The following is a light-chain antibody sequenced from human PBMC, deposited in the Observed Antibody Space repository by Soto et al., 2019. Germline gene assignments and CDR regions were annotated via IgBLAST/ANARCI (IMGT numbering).Light chain of an antibody. J-gene: IGLJ1*01. V-gene: IGLV3-21*04. CDR2: YDS. CDR3: QVWDSSSDHYV. Sequence: SYELTQPPSVSVAPGKTARITCGGNNIGIKSVHWHQQKPGQAPVLVIYYDSDRPSGIPERFSGSNSGNTATLTISRVEAGDEADYYCQVWDSSSDHYVFGTGTKLTVL. CDR1: NIGIKS.